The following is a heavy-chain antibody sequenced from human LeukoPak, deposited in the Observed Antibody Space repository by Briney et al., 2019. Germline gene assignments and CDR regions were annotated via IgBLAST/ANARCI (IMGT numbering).Heavy chain of an antibody. V-gene: IGHV3-11*04. CDR1: GFIFSDSY. CDR2: ISSRGMTI. D-gene: IGHD4-17*01. J-gene: IGHJ4*02. CDR3: AREPGNNGDLDY. Sequence: GGSLRHSCAASGFIFSDSYMSWIRQAPGKGPDWVSKISSRGMTIDYADSVKGRFTISRDNAKSSLYLQMSSLRAEDTAVYYCAREPGNNGDLDYWGQGTLVTVSS.